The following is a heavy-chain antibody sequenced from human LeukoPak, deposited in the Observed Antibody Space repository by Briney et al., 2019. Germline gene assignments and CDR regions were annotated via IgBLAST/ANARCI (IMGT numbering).Heavy chain of an antibody. J-gene: IGHJ4*02. D-gene: IGHD3-10*01. CDR2: INPSDDST. V-gene: IGHV1-46*01. Sequence: ASVKVSCKASGYTFTTYFIHWVRQAPGQGLEWMGIINPSDDSTGYALKFQDRLTMTRDLSTSTVYMELSSLRSEDTAVYYCARGGYRGVSRSPPHYWGQGTLVTVSS. CDR3: ARGGYRGVSRSPPHY. CDR1: GYTFTTYF.